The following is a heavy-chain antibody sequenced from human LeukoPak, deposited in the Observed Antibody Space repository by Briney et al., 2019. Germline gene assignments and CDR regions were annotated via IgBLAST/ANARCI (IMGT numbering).Heavy chain of an antibody. CDR3: ARDSVLIWFGEFLFDY. Sequence: ASVKVSCKASGYTFTGYYMHWVRQAPGQGLEWMGWINPNSGGTNYAQKFQGRVTMTRDTSISTAYMELSRLRSDDTAVYYCARDSVLIWFGEFLFDYWGQGTLVTVSS. D-gene: IGHD3-10*01. CDR2: INPNSGGT. J-gene: IGHJ4*02. V-gene: IGHV1-2*02. CDR1: GYTFTGYY.